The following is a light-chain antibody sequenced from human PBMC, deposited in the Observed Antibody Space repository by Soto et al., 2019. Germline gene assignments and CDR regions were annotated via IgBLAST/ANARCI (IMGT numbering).Light chain of an antibody. Sequence: EIVLTQSPATLSVSPGERATLSCRASQIVSSNLAWYQQKPGQAPRLLIYGASTRATGIPARFRGSGSGTEFTLTISSLQSEDFAVYYCQQYQNWPKTFGQGTKADIK. CDR2: GAS. CDR3: QQYQNWPKT. J-gene: IGKJ1*01. CDR1: QIVSSN. V-gene: IGKV3-15*01.